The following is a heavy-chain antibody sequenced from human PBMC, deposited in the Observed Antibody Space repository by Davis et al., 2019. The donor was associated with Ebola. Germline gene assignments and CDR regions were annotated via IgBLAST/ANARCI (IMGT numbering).Heavy chain of an antibody. CDR3: ARGRYSGYDFGY. V-gene: IGHV4-34*01. CDR1: GGSFSGYY. CDR2: INHSGST. Sequence: SETLSLTCAVYGGSFSGYYWSWIRQPPGKGLEWIGAINHSGSTNYNPSRNRRVTISVDTSKNQFSLKLSSVTAADTAVYYCARGRYSGYDFGYRGQGTLVTVSS. D-gene: IGHD5-12*01. J-gene: IGHJ4*02.